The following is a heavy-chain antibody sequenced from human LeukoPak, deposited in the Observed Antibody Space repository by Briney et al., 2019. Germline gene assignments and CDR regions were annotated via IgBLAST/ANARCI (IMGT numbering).Heavy chain of an antibody. D-gene: IGHD6-19*01. CDR1: GGSFSGYY. CDR3: ARVAGTWFDP. CDR2: ISSSGSTI. V-gene: IGHV3-11*04. Sequence: LSLTCAVYGGSFSGYYWSWIRQAPGKGLEWVSYISSSGSTIYYADSVKGRFTISRDNAKNSLYLQMNSLRAEDTAVYYCARVAGTWFDPWGQGTLVTVSS. J-gene: IGHJ5*02.